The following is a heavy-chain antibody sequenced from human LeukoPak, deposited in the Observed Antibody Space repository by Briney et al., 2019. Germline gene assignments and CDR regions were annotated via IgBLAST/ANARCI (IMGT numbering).Heavy chain of an antibody. CDR3: ARDAPSDDYGDYDPFDY. J-gene: IGHJ4*02. CDR2: ISSSSSYI. Sequence: GGSLRLSCAASGFTSSSYSMNWVRQAPGEGLEWVSSISSSSSYIYYADSVKGRFTISRDNAKNSLYLQMNSLRAEDTAVYYCARDAPSDDYGDYDPFDYWGQGTLVTVSS. V-gene: IGHV3-21*01. CDR1: GFTSSSYS. D-gene: IGHD4-17*01.